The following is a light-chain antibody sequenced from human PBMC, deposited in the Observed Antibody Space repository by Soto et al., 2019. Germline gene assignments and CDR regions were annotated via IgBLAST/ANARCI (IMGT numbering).Light chain of an antibody. Sequence: EIALTQSPGTLSLSPGERANLSCRASQSVSSSDLAWYQQKPGKAPRRLVYGASSSATVITDRLSGSGSGTEFTLTISRLEPEDLAVYYCKHYRSSPSIAFGQVKRLEI. CDR2: GAS. V-gene: IGKV3-20*01. J-gene: IGKJ5*01. CDR1: QSVSSSD. CDR3: KHYRSSPSIA.